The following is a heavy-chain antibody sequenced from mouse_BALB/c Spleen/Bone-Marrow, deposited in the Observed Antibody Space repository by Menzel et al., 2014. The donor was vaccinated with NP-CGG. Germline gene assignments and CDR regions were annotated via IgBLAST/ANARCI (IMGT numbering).Heavy chain of an antibody. Sequence: LVKTGASVKISCKASGYSFTGYYMHWVKQSHGKSLEWIGYISCYNGATSYNQKFKGKATFTVDTSSSTAYMQVNSLSSGGSAVYYRPRGNYYGNNSYFDYWGQGTPLPVSS. V-gene: IGHV1S34*01. CDR1: GYSFTGYY. D-gene: IGHD1-1*01. J-gene: IGHJ2*01. CDR3: PRGNYYGNNSYFDY. CDR2: ISCYNGAT.